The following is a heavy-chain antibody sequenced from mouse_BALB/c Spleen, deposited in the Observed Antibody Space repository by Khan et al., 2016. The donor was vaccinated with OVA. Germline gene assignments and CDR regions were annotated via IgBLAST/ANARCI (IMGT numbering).Heavy chain of an antibody. CDR3: ARDSNVDY. CDR2: ISSCSSTI. V-gene: IGHV5-17*02. D-gene: IGHD4-1*01. J-gene: IGHJ2*01. CDR1: GFTFSRFG. Sequence: EVELVESGSGLVQPGGSRKLSCAASGFTFSRFGMHWVRQAPEKGLEWVAYISSCSSTIYYADTVKGRFTISRDNPMNTLFLQMTSLRSEDTAMYYCARDSNVDYWGQGNTLGVSS.